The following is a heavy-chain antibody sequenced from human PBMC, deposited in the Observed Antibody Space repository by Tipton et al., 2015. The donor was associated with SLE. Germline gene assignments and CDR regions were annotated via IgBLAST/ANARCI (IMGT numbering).Heavy chain of an antibody. J-gene: IGHJ4*02. D-gene: IGHD2-2*01. Sequence: TLSLTCTVSGGSITNHYWNWIRQPPGKGLEWIGYIHYSGTTHDNPSLKSRVTISADTSKSQFSLTLNFVTGADTAVYYCVRSYQGMDWGQGTLVTVSS. CDR3: VRSYQGMD. CDR2: IHYSGTT. V-gene: IGHV4-59*11. CDR1: GGSITNHY.